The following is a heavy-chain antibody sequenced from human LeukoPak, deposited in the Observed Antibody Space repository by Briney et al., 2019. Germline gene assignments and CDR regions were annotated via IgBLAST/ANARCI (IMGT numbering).Heavy chain of an antibody. CDR3: ARAGYRLSGYFYYMDV. J-gene: IGHJ6*03. V-gene: IGHV1-18*01. D-gene: IGHD2-2*03. Sequence: ASVKVSCTPSGYIITNYGRSWVRRAPGQGLEWIGWINTDNGKTNYAQKVQGRVTLTTDTSANTAYMARRSLRSDDTAVYYCARAGYRLSGYFYYMDVWGKGTTVTVSS. CDR1: GYIITNYG. CDR2: INTDNGKT.